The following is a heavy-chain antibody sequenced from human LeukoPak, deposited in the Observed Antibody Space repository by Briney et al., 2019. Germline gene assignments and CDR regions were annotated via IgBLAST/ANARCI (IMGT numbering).Heavy chain of an antibody. Sequence: PSETLSLTCTVSGASISNSDRYWGWIRQPPGKGLEWIGSIYYSGITYHNPSLKSRVTISVDTSNNQFSLKMSSVTAADTAVYFCVRHQEGMVRGVLYYTDVWGKGTTVIISS. J-gene: IGHJ6*03. D-gene: IGHD3-10*01. V-gene: IGHV4-39*01. CDR3: VRHQEGMVRGVLYYTDV. CDR1: GASISNSDRY. CDR2: IYYSGIT.